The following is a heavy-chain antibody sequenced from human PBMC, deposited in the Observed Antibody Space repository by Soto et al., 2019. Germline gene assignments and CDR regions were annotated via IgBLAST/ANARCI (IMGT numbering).Heavy chain of an antibody. CDR3: AADIYDFWSGLNNWFDP. D-gene: IGHD3-3*01. J-gene: IGHJ5*02. V-gene: IGHV1-46*01. CDR2: INPSSGTT. CDR1: GYSFTTYY. Sequence: ASVKVSCKASGYSFTTYYIQWVRHAPGHGPEWLGIINPSSGTTRYAQNFQGRVTLTRDTSTSTVYMELSSLRSEDTAVYYCAADIYDFWSGLNNWFDPWGQGTLVTVSS.